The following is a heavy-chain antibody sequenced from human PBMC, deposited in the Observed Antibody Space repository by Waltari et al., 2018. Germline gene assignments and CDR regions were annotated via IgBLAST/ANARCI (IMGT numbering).Heavy chain of an antibody. CDR3: ARDGDGINTIVVGSY. Sequence: QVNLVESGGGLVKPGGSLRLSCAASGFVFSDYYMSWIRQAPGKGLEWVSYISGTGTSLDYADAVKGRFTISRENAKNSVSLQMNSLRAEDTAVYYCARDGDGINTIVVGSYWGPGILVTVSS. D-gene: IGHD3-22*01. V-gene: IGHV3-11*01. CDR2: ISGTGTSL. J-gene: IGHJ4*02. CDR1: GFVFSDYY.